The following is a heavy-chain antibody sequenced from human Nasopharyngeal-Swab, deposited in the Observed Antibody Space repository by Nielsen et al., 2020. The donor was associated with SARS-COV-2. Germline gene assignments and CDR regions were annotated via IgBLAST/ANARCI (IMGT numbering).Heavy chain of an antibody. CDR1: GFTFSGYA. D-gene: IGHD3-22*01. Sequence: GESLKISCAASGFTFSGYAMSWVRQAPGKGLEWVSAVSGSGRTTYYADSVKGRFTISRDNSKNTLYLQMNNLRAEDTAVYYCKRDYYDRSSYVGLVDYWGQGTLVTVSS. CDR3: KRDYYDRSSYVGLVDY. CDR2: VSGSGRTT. V-gene: IGHV3-23*01. J-gene: IGHJ4*02.